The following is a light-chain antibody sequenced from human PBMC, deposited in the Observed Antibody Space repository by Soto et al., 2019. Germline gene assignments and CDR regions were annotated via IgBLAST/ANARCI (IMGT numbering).Light chain of an antibody. CDR3: LQQNSYPWT. Sequence: EIVWTQSPATLSLSPGERAKISCRASQSVSSYLAWYQEKPGQDPSILIYDASNRATGIPARFSGSGSGTEFTLTISRLQTEDFATYYCLQQNSYPWTVGQGTKVDIK. V-gene: IGKV3-11*01. J-gene: IGKJ1*01. CDR1: QSVSSY. CDR2: DAS.